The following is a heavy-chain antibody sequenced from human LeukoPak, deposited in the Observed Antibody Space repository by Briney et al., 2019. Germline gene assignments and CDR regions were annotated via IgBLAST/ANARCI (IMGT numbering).Heavy chain of an antibody. CDR1: GFTFSSYE. CDR2: ISNNGRTI. CDR3: ARDRGVYGVDY. J-gene: IGHJ4*02. D-gene: IGHD4-17*01. Sequence: PGGSLRLSCAASGFTFSSYEMNWVRQAPGKGLEWVSYISNNGRTIYYADSVKGRFTISRDNAQNSLYLQMNSLRGEDTALYYCARDRGVYGVDYWGQGTLVTVSS. V-gene: IGHV3-48*03.